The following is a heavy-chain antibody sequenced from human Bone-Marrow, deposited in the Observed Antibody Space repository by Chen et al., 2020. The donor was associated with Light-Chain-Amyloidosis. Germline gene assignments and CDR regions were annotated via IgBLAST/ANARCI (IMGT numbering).Heavy chain of an antibody. Sequence: DVQLVQSGAEVRKPGESLKISCQTSGYTFTTYGIVWVRQTPGKGLEWMGIIYTRDSETTYNPSFEGHVTISADRSTRTSYLQWSGLKASDSGMYYCATQHFLGGYPGEWGQGTLVTVSS. CDR3: ATQHFLGGYPGE. D-gene: IGHD5-12*01. J-gene: IGHJ4*02. V-gene: IGHV5-51*01. CDR2: IYTRDSET. CDR1: GYTFTTYG.